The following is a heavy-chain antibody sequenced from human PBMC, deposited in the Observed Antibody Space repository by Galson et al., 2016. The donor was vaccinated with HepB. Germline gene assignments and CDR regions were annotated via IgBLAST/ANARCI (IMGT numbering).Heavy chain of an antibody. CDR2: IYPGDSHT. J-gene: IGHJ5*02. V-gene: IGHV5-51*03. CDR1: GYSFSNYW. Sequence: QSGAEVKKPGESLKISCKGSGYSFSNYWIGWVRQMPGKGLEWMGIIYPGDSHTRYTPSFQGHVTISADKSIRTAYLQWSSLKASATAMYYCTTSAEYTSSSSWHLNWFDPWGQGTLVTVSS. D-gene: IGHD6-13*01. CDR3: TTSAEYTSSSSWHLNWFDP.